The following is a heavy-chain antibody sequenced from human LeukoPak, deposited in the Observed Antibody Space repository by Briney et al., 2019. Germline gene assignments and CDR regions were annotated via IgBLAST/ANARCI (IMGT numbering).Heavy chain of an antibody. J-gene: IGHJ4*02. CDR3: AKVQLGRPASLWFGELLPKYFDY. CDR1: GFTFSDYY. Sequence: PGGSLTLSCAASGFTFSDYYMSWIRQAPGKGLEWVSYISNSGSTIYYADSVKGRFTISRDNAKNSLYLQINSLRAEDTAVYYCAKVQLGRPASLWFGELLPKYFDYWGQGTLVTVSS. CDR2: ISNSGSTI. V-gene: IGHV3-11*01. D-gene: IGHD3-10*01.